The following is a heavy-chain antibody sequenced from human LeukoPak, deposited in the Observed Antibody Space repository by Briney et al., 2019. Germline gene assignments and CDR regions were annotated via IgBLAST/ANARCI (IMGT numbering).Heavy chain of an antibody. V-gene: IGHV3-21*01. CDR1: GFTFSSYS. CDR2: ISSSSSYI. Sequence: KPGGSLRPSCAASGFTFSSYSMNWVRQAPGKGLEWVSSISSSSSYIYYADSVKGRFTISRDNAKNSLYLQMNSLRAEDTAVYYCARDSDYYGSGSYYRGDYWGQGTLVTVSS. D-gene: IGHD3-10*01. CDR3: ARDSDYYGSGSYYRGDY. J-gene: IGHJ4*02.